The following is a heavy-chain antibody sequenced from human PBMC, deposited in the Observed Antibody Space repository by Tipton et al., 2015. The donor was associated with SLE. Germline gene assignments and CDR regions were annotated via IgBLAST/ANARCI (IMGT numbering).Heavy chain of an antibody. CDR3: AGGSIAAAPGTFDY. V-gene: IGHV1-18*04. J-gene: IGHJ4*02. D-gene: IGHD6-13*01. Sequence: QLVQSGAEVKKPGASVKVSCKASGYTFTGYYMHWVRQAPGQGLEWMGWISAYNGNTNYAQKLQGRVTMTTDTSTSTAYMELRSLRSDDTAVYYCAGGSIAAAPGTFDYWGQGTLVTVSS. CDR2: ISAYNGNT. CDR1: GYTFTGYY.